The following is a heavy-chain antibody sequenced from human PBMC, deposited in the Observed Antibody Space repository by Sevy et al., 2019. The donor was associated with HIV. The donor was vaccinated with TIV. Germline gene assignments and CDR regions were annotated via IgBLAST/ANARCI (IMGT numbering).Heavy chain of an antibody. CDR3: AKDVPDQSWYDDFWSGSPCFDY. CDR1: GFSFGTHA. D-gene: IGHD3-3*01. CDR2: MSGRGGST. J-gene: IGHJ4*02. V-gene: IGHV3-23*01. Sequence: GGSLSLSCAASGFSFGTHAMSWVRQAPGKGLEWVSGMSGRGGSTGYADSVKGRFTISRDNSKNTLFLQMNALRADDTAVYYCAKDVPDQSWYDDFWSGSPCFDYWGRGILVTVSS.